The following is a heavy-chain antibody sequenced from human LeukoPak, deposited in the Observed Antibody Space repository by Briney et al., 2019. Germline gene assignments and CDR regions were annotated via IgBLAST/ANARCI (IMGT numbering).Heavy chain of an antibody. J-gene: IGHJ4*02. CDR3: AKAHAHDHADFSDY. Sequence: GGSLRLSCAPAGFTFSGYGMHWVRQAPGKGLEWVAFIRYDGSDKYYADSVRGRFTISRDNSKNTLYLQVNSLRAEDTAMYYCAKAHAHDHADFSDYWGQGTLVIVSS. CDR1: GFTFSGYG. CDR2: IRYDGSDK. V-gene: IGHV3-30*02. D-gene: IGHD4-17*01.